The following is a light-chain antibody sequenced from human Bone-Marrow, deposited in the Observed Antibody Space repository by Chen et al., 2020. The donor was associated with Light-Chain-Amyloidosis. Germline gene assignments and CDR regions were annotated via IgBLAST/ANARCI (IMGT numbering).Light chain of an antibody. CDR3: SSYTFSSTLVV. CDR1: SSDVGGYDY. CDR2: DVS. V-gene: IGLV2-14*03. Sequence: QSALTQPASVSGSPGQAITLSCPGSSSDVGGYDYVSWYQHHPGKAPKLMIFDVSDRPSGVSSRFSGSKSGSTASLTISGLQAEDEADYYCSSYTFSSTLVVFGTGTKVTVL. J-gene: IGLJ1*01.